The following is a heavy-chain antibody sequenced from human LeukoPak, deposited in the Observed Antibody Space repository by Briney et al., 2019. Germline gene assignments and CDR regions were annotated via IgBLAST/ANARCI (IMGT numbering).Heavy chain of an antibody. D-gene: IGHD4-23*01. CDR3: ARDGGGNSFDY. CDR1: GFTFSSYS. V-gene: IGHV3-21*01. J-gene: IGHJ4*02. CDR2: ISSSSSYI. Sequence: GGSLRLSCAASGFTFSSYSMNWVRQAPGKGLEWASSISSSSSYIYYADSVKGRFTISGDNAKNSLYLQMNSLRAEDTAVYYCARDGGGNSFDYWGQGPLVTVSS.